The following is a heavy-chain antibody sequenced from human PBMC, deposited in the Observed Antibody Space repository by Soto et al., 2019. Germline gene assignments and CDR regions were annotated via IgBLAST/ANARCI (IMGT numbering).Heavy chain of an antibody. V-gene: IGHV1-58*01. CDR2: IVVGSGNT. Sequence: SVKVSCKASGFTFTSSAVQWVRQARGQRLEWIGWIVVGSGNTNYAQKFQERVTITRDMSTSTAYMELSSLRSEDTAVYYCAAELRDYDILTGPYYFDYWGQGTLVTVSS. CDR1: GFTFTSSA. J-gene: IGHJ4*02. D-gene: IGHD3-9*01. CDR3: AAELRDYDILTGPYYFDY.